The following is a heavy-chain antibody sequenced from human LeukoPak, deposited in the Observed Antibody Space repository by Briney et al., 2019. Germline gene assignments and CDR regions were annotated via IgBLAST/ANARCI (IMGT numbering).Heavy chain of an antibody. CDR3: AREGDYYGSGSYSNVWFDP. V-gene: IGHV1-69*13. CDR1: GYTLTELS. CDR2: IIPIFGTA. Sequence: ASVKVSCKVSGYTLTELSMHWVRRAPGQGLEWMGGIIPIFGTANSAQKFQGRVTITADESTSTAYMELSSLRSEDTAVYYCAREGDYYGSGSYSNVWFDPWGQGTLVTVSS. J-gene: IGHJ5*02. D-gene: IGHD3-10*01.